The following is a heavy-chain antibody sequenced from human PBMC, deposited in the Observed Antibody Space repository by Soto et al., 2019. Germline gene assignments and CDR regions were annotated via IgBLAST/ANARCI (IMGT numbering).Heavy chain of an antibody. D-gene: IGHD2-15*01. CDR1: GFTFSSYD. CDR2: ISSSSSTI. Sequence: GGSLRLSCAASGFTFSSYDMTWVRQAPGKGMEWVSYISSSSSTIYYADSVKGRFTISRDNAKNSLYLHMNSLRDEDTAVYYCASLLGNYYYGMDVWGQGTTVTVSS. V-gene: IGHV3-48*02. CDR3: ASLLGNYYYGMDV. J-gene: IGHJ6*02.